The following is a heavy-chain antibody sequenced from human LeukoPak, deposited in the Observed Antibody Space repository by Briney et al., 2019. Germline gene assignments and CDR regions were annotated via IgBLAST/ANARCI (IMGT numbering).Heavy chain of an antibody. CDR2: ISYSGST. CDR1: GGSLSSYY. V-gene: IGHV4-59*01. J-gene: IGHJ4*02. CDR3: ARRYGDYSPFDY. Sequence: PSETLSLTCAVSGGSLSSYYWSWIRQPPGKGLEWIGYISYSGSTNYNPSLKSRVTMSVDTSKNQFSLKLSSVTAADTAVYYCARRYGDYSPFDYWGQGTLVTVSS. D-gene: IGHD4-17*01.